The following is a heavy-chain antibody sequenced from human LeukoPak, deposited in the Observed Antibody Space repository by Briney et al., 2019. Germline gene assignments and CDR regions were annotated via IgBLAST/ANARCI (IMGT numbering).Heavy chain of an antibody. D-gene: IGHD5-24*01. CDR1: GFTFNIYG. V-gene: IGHV3-23*01. Sequence: GGSLRLSCAASGFTFNIYGMNWVRQAPGKGLEWVSGIGGSGSHTYYADSVKGRFTISRDNSKNTMYLHMNSLRAEDTALYFCARDEKSIQFNFWGQGTLVTVSS. CDR3: ARDEKSIQFNF. CDR2: IGGSGSHT. J-gene: IGHJ4*02.